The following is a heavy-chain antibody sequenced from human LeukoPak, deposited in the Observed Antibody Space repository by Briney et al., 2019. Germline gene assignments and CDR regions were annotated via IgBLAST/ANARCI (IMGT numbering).Heavy chain of an antibody. CDR2: ISGSGGGT. V-gene: IGHV3-23*01. J-gene: IGHJ4*02. CDR3: AKEWAHYYDSSGFPDY. Sequence: GGSLRLSCAASGFTFSSYAMSWVRQAPGKGLEWVSAISGSGGGTYYADSVKGRFTISRDNSKNTLYLQMNSLRAEDTAVYYCAKEWAHYYDSSGFPDYWGQGTLVTVSS. D-gene: IGHD3-22*01. CDR1: GFTFSSYA.